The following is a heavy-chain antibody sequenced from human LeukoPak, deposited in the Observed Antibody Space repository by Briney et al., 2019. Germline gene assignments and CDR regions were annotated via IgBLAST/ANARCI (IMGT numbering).Heavy chain of an antibody. CDR1: DGSISSGSYY. D-gene: IGHD1-1*01. J-gene: IGHJ4*02. V-gene: IGHV4-39*07. CDR3: ARCSLYNWKMEYYFDY. CDR2: IYHSGST. Sequence: PSETLSLTCTVSDGSISSGSYYWGWIRQPPGKGLEWIGSIYHSGSTYYNPSLKSRVTISVDTSKNQFSLKLSSVTAADTAVYYCARCSLYNWKMEYYFDYWGQGTLVTVSS.